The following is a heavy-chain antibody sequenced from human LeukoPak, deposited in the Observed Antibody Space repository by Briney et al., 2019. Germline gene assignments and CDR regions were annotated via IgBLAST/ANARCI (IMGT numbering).Heavy chain of an antibody. V-gene: IGHV3-21*01. Sequence: GGSLRLSCAASGFTFSSYSMNWVRQAPGKGLEWVSSISSSSSYIYYADSVKGRFTISRDNAKNSLYLQMNSLRAEDTAVYYCARDLVRDGYNYDAFDIWGQGTMVTVSS. CDR2: ISSSSSYI. CDR1: GFTFSSYS. D-gene: IGHD5-24*01. J-gene: IGHJ3*02. CDR3: ARDLVRDGYNYDAFDI.